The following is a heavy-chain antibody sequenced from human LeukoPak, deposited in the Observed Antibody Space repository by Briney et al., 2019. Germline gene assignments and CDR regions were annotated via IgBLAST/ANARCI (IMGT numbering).Heavy chain of an antibody. D-gene: IGHD5-24*01. CDR1: GFTFSSYV. Sequence: PGGSLRLSCAASGFTFSSYVMTWVRQAPDIGLEWVSTISAGGVTTYYADSVKGRFTISRDNSKNTLHLHMNSLRVGDAAVYYCAKGSQGGYNSMADYWGQGTLVTVSS. CDR2: ISAGGVTT. J-gene: IGHJ4*02. CDR3: AKGSQGGYNSMADY. V-gene: IGHV3-23*01.